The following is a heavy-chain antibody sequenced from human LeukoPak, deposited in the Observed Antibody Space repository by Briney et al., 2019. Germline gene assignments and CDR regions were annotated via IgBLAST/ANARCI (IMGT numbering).Heavy chain of an antibody. Sequence: GGSLRLSCAASGFSFTTWMHWVRQAPGKELVWVARIRGDETIATYAESVKGRFTISRDNARNTLYLQMNSLRAEDTAVYYCARTDNLDYWGQGTPVTVSS. J-gene: IGHJ4*02. CDR1: GFSFTTW. V-gene: IGHV3-74*03. D-gene: IGHD2-15*01. CDR2: IRGDETIA. CDR3: ARTDNLDY.